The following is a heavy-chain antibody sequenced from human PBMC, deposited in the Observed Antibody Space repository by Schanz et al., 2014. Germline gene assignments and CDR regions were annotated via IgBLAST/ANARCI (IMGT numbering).Heavy chain of an antibody. CDR1: GFTFSDYY. CDR2: ISARGEVS. D-gene: IGHD3-9*01. J-gene: IGHJ4*02. Sequence: QVQLVDSGGGLVKPGGSLRLSCAASGFTFSDYYMTWIRQAPGKGLEWVSVISARGEVSKYSDSVKGRFTISRDSSKNTLYLQMNSLRAEDTAVYYCAKDPYDVLTGYQYYFDYWGPGMLVTVSS. CDR3: AKDPYDVLTGYQYYFDY. V-gene: IGHV3-11*06.